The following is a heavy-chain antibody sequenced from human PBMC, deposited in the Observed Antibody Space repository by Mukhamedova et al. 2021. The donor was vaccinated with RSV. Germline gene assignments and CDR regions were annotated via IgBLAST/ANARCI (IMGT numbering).Heavy chain of an antibody. V-gene: IGHV3-74*01. CDR3: ARDKPHNQFDP. Sequence: LMWVSRIDNYGSDATYADSVKGRFTISRDNAKNTLYLQMNSLRGDDTAVYYCARDKPHNQFDPWGQGTLVTVS. CDR2: IDNYGSDA. J-gene: IGHJ5*02.